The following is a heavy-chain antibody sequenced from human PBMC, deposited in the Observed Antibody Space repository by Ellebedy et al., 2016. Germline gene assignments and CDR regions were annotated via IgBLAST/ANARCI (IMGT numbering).Heavy chain of an antibody. D-gene: IGHD1-1*01. J-gene: IGHJ4*02. V-gene: IGHV1-8*01. CDR1: GYTFTSYD. Sequence: ASVKVSXXASGYTFTSYDINWVRQATGQGLEWMGWMNPNSGNTGYAQKFQGRVTMTRNTSISTAYMELSSLRSEDTAVYYCARDPPRRRYYFDYWGQGTLVTVSS. CDR2: MNPNSGNT. CDR3: ARDPPRRRYYFDY.